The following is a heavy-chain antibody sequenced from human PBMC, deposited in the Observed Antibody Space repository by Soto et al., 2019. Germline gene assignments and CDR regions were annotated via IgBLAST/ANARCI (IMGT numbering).Heavy chain of an antibody. D-gene: IGHD2-15*01. V-gene: IGHV4-59*01. J-gene: IGHJ6*03. CDR3: ARGWTGVAPYYMDV. CDR2: IYYSGSI. Sequence: PSETLSLTCTVSGGSISSYYWSWIRQPPGKGLEWIGYIYYSGSINYNPSLKSRVTISVDTSKNQFSLKLSSVTAADTAVYYCARGWTGVAPYYMDVWGKGTTVTVSS. CDR1: GGSISSYY.